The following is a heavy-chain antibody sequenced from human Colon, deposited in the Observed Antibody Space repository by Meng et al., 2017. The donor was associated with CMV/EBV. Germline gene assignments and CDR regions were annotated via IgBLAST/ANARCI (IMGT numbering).Heavy chain of an antibody. J-gene: IGHJ3*02. Sequence: SETLSLTCTVSGGSISSSNYYWDWIRQPPGKGLEWIGEINHSGSTNYNPSLKSRVTISVDTSKNQFSLKLSSVTAADTAVYYCARVELPGDAFDIWGQGTMVTVSS. CDR3: ARVELPGDAFDI. D-gene: IGHD2-15*01. CDR2: INHSGST. V-gene: IGHV4-39*07. CDR1: GGSISSSNYY.